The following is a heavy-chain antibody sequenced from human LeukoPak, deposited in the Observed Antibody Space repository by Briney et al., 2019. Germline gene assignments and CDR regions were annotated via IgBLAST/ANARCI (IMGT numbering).Heavy chain of an antibody. CDR2: IKEDGSEK. Sequence: GGSLRLSCAASGFTFTTYWMSWIRQAPGKGLEWVATIKEDGSEKYYVDSVKGRFTISRDNAENSLYLQMNSLRAEDTAVYYCAREHSGSYGDWGQGTLVTVFS. V-gene: IGHV3-7*01. D-gene: IGHD1-26*01. CDR1: GFTFTTYW. J-gene: IGHJ4*02. CDR3: AREHSGSYGD.